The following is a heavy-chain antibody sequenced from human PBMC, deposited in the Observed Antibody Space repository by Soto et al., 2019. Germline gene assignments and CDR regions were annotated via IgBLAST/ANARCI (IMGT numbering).Heavy chain of an antibody. V-gene: IGHV4-30-4*01. CDR3: ARAGRSYYGSGSYYSYYYGMDV. J-gene: IGHJ6*02. D-gene: IGHD3-10*01. Sequence: SETLSLTCAVYGGSFSGYYWSWIRQPPGKGLEWIGYIYYSGSTYYNPSLKSRVTISVDTSKNQFSLKLSSVTAADTAVYYCARAGRSYYGSGSYYSYYYGMDVWGQGTTVTVSS. CDR2: IYYSGST. CDR1: GGSFSGYY.